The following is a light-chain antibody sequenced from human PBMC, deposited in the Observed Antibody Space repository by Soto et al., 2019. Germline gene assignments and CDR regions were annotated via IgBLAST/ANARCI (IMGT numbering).Light chain of an antibody. CDR1: QSISRY. CDR2: DVS. Sequence: EIVLTQSPATLSLSPGERATLSCRASQSISRYLTWYQQKPGQAPRLLMYDVSNRATGIPARFSGSGSGTDFTLTISSLEPEDFAVYYCQQRTNWPITFGQGTRLEIK. CDR3: QQRTNWPIT. J-gene: IGKJ5*01. V-gene: IGKV3-11*01.